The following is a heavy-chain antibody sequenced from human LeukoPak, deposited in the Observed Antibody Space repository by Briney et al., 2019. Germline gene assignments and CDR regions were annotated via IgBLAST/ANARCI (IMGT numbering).Heavy chain of an antibody. CDR2: IWYDGSNK. J-gene: IGHJ4*02. CDR3: ARVRSGYSHENYFDY. V-gene: IGHV3-33*01. Sequence: PGRSLRLSCAASGFTFSSYGMHWVRQAPGKGLEWVAVIWYDGSNKYYADSVKGRFTISRDNSKNKLYLQMNSLRAEDTAVYYCARVRSGYSHENYFDYWGQGTLVTVSS. D-gene: IGHD5-18*01. CDR1: GFTFSSYG.